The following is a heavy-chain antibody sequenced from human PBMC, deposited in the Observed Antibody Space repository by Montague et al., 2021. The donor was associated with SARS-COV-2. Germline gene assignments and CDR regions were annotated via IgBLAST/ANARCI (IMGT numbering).Heavy chain of an antibody. V-gene: IGHV4-34*01. CDR1: GGSFSGYY. Sequence: SETLSLTCAVYGGSFSGYYWSCSLHPSGEERLWLGEINHSASTNYNTASNTRLTILADTSNNQFSLKLSSVTAADTAVYYCARGAVVVPAATEDYSYYYCLDDWGQGTTVTVSS. CDR2: INHSAST. D-gene: IGHD2-2*01. CDR3: ARGAVVVPAATEDYSYYYCLDD. J-gene: IGHJ6*02.